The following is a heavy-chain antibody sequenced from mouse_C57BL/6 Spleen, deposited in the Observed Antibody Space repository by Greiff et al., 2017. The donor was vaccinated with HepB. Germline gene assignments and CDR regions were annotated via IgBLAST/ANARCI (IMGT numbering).Heavy chain of an antibody. D-gene: IGHD2-4*01. CDR1: GYAFSSYW. Sequence: VQLQQSGAELVKPGASVKISCKASGYAFSSYWMNWVKQRPGKGLEWIGQIYPGDGDTNYNGKFKGKATLTADKSSRTAYMQLSSLTSEDSAVYFCARGKMITRGDYVDYWGQGTTLTVSS. J-gene: IGHJ2*01. CDR2: IYPGDGDT. V-gene: IGHV1-80*01. CDR3: ARGKMITRGDYVDY.